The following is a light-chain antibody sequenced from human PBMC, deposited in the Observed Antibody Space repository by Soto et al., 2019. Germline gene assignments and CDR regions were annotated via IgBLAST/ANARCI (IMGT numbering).Light chain of an antibody. J-gene: IGKJ4*01. CDR2: DAS. V-gene: IGKV1-33*01. CDR3: QQYDNHPLIT. CDR1: QDIAHY. Sequence: DVQMTQSPSSLSASVGHRVTITCQAGQDIAHYLNWYQHRPGKAPKLLIHDASNLETGVPSRFGGSGSGTHFTLTINTLEHEDIGTYYCQQYDNHPLITFGGGTKVDIK.